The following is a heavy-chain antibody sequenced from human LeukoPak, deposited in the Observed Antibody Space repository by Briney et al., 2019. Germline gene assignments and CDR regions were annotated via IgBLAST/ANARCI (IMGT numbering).Heavy chain of an antibody. CDR2: ISSSGSGGST. D-gene: IGHD3-9*01. Sequence: GGSLRLSCAASGFTFSSYAMSWVRQAPGKGLEWVSGISSSGSGGSTYYADSVKGRFTISRDNSKNTLYLQMNSLRAEDTAVYYCAKAPPRREYFDWLPFDYWGQGTLVTVSS. CDR1: GFTFSSYA. V-gene: IGHV3-23*01. J-gene: IGHJ4*02. CDR3: AKAPPRREYFDWLPFDY.